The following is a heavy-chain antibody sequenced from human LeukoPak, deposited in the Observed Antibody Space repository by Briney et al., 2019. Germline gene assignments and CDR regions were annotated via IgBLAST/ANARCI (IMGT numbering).Heavy chain of an antibody. J-gene: IGHJ4*02. Sequence: GESLKISCKGSGYYFSTYWIAWVRQMPGKGLEWMGIIYTGDSDTRYSPSFEGQVTISADKSISTAYLQWSSLKASDTAMYYCARLGANYPDYWGQGTPVTVSA. CDR3: ARLGANYPDY. V-gene: IGHV5-51*01. CDR1: GYYFSTYW. D-gene: IGHD4/OR15-4a*01. CDR2: IYTGDSDT.